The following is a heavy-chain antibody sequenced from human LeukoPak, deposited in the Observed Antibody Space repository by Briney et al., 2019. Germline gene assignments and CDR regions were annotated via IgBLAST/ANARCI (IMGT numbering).Heavy chain of an antibody. J-gene: IGHJ4*02. V-gene: IGHV3-21*01. CDR2: ISSSSSYI. Sequence: KAGGSLRLSCAASGFTFSSYSMNWVRQAPGKGLEWVSSISSSSSYIYYADSVKGRFTISRDNSKNTLYLQMNSLRAEDAAVYYCATEGSFDYWGQGTLVTVSS. CDR1: GFTFSSYS. CDR3: ATEGSFDY.